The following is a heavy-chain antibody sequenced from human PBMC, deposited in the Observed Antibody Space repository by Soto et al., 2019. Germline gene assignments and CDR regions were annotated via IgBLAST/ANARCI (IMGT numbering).Heavy chain of an antibody. V-gene: IGHV1-3*01. CDR2: INPDNVNT. J-gene: IGHJ5*02. Sequence: ASVKVSYNTPRFTFTSYTMNWLRQTPGQSLEWMGWINPDNVNTNSSHKFHDKDIITRDPSTSTAYMNLSSMRSEVTTVSYMARGIAPGQLDPWGQGTLVTVSS. CDR1: RFTFTSYT. CDR3: ARGIAPGQLDP. D-gene: IGHD2-15*01.